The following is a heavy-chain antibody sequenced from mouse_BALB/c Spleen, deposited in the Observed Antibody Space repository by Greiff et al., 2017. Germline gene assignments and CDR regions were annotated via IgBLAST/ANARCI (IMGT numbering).Heavy chain of an antibody. Sequence: EVMLVESGGGLVQPGGSLKLSCAASGFDFSRYWMSWVRQAPGKGLEWIGEINPDSSTINYTPSLKDKFIISRDNAKNTLYLQMSKVRSEDTALYYCARRGWLLHYAMDYWGQGTSVTVSS. V-gene: IGHV4-1*02. J-gene: IGHJ4*01. D-gene: IGHD2-3*01. CDR2: INPDSSTI. CDR3: ARRGWLLHYAMDY. CDR1: GFDFSRYW.